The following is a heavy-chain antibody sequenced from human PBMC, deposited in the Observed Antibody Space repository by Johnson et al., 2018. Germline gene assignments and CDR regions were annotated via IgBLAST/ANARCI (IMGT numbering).Heavy chain of an antibody. J-gene: IGHJ3*02. CDR1: GFTFSSYG. D-gene: IGHD1-26*01. Sequence: VQLVESGGGVVQXGRSXRLXCAASGFTFSSYGMHWVRQAPGKGLEWVAVVWYDGSNKYYADSVKGRFTIARDNSKNTLYLQMNSRRAEDTAVYYCARDYSGSYWGDAFDIWGQGTMVTVSS. CDR3: ARDYSGSYWGDAFDI. CDR2: VWYDGSNK. V-gene: IGHV3-33*01.